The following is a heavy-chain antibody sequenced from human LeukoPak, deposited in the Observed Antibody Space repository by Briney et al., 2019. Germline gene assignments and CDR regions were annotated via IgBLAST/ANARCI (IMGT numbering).Heavy chain of an antibody. CDR1: GGSISSSNW. D-gene: IGHD3-3*01. Sequence: SGTLSLTCAVSGGSISSSNWWSWVRQPPGKGLEWIGEIYHSGSTNYNPSLKSRVTISVDTSKNQFSLKLSSVTAADTAVYYCARGGAPYYDFWSGYPNWFDPWGQGTLVTVSS. CDR2: IYHSGST. V-gene: IGHV4-4*02. CDR3: ARGGAPYYDFWSGYPNWFDP. J-gene: IGHJ5*02.